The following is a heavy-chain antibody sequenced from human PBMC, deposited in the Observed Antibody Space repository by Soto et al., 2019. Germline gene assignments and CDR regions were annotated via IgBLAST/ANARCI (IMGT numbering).Heavy chain of an antibody. Sequence: PGESLKISCQTSGYSFTAYWVAWVRQTPGRGLEWMGIIYPADSDIRYSPSFQGQVTISADRSISTVYLQWTSLKASDTAMYFCARQDGFGPYYFDYWGQGTPVTVSS. V-gene: IGHV5-51*01. CDR3: ARQDGFGPYYFDY. CDR2: IYPADSDI. CDR1: GYSFTAYW. D-gene: IGHD3-10*01. J-gene: IGHJ4*02.